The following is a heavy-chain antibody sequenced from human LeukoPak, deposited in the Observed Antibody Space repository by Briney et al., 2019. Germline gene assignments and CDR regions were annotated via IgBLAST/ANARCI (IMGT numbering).Heavy chain of an antibody. CDR3: AHSYYDFWSGYYREVDYFDY. D-gene: IGHD3-3*01. V-gene: IGHV2-5*02. Sequence: NASGPTLVKPTQTLTLTCTFSGFSLSTSGVGVGWIRQPPGKALEWLAPIYWDDDKRYSPSLKSRLTITKDTSKNQVVLTMTNMDPVDTATYYCAHSYYDFWSGYYREVDYFDYWGQGTLVTVSS. CDR1: GFSLSTSGVG. J-gene: IGHJ4*02. CDR2: IYWDDDK.